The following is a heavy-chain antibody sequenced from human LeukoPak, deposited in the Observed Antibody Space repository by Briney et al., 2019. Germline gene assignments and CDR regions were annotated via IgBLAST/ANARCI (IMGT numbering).Heavy chain of an antibody. V-gene: IGHV4-39*01. D-gene: IGHD3-10*01. Sequence: PSETLSLTCTVSGGSISSSSFYWGWIRQPPGKGLEWIGNIYYSGSTYYNPSLKSRFTISVDTSKNQFSLKLSSVTAADTAMYYCARLVWFEDRYFDYWGQGTLVTVSS. CDR2: IYYSGST. J-gene: IGHJ4*02. CDR1: GGSISSSSFY. CDR3: ARLVWFEDRYFDY.